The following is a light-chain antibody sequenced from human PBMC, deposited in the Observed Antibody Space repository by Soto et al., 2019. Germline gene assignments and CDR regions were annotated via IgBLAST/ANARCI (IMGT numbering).Light chain of an antibody. Sequence: EIVLTQSPATLSLSPGDRAILSCRASQSISSALAWYQQKPGQAPRLLIYDASDRATGIPARFSGSRSGTDITLTISSLAPEDFAVYYCQQSSAWLTFGGGTRVEIK. CDR2: DAS. V-gene: IGKV3-11*01. J-gene: IGKJ4*01. CDR1: QSISSA. CDR3: QQSSAWLT.